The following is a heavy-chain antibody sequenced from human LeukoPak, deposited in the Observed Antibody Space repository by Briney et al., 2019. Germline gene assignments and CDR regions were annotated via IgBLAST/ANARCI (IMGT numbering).Heavy chain of an antibody. J-gene: IGHJ6*03. V-gene: IGHV1-18*01. CDR1: GYTFTSYG. Sequence: GASVKVSCKASGYTFTSYGISWVRQAPGQGLEWMGWISAYNGNTNYAQKLQGRVTMTTDTSTSTAYMELRSLRSDDTAVYYCARVRHGRSFVKYYYYYYMDVWGKGTTVTVSS. CDR2: ISAYNGNT. CDR3: ARVRHGRSFVKYYYYYYMDV. D-gene: IGHD3-10*01.